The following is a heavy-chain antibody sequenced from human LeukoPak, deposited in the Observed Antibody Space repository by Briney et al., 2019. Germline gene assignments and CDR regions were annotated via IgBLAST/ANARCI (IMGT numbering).Heavy chain of an antibody. CDR3: ARASSSPAYYDILTGGPDAFDI. V-gene: IGHV1-2*02. Sequence: ASVKVSCKASGYTFTGYYMPWVRQAPGQGLEWMGWINPNSGGTNYAQKFQGRVTMTRDTSISTAYMELSRLRSDDTAVYYCARASSSPAYYDILTGGPDAFDIWGQGTAVTVSS. D-gene: IGHD3-9*01. CDR2: INPNSGGT. CDR1: GYTFTGYY. J-gene: IGHJ3*02.